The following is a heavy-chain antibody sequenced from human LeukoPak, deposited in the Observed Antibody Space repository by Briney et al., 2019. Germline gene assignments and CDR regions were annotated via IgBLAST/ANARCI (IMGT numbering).Heavy chain of an antibody. V-gene: IGHV3-48*01. J-gene: IGHJ4*02. CDR3: VRDRGWFHFDL. CDR2: ISSSSRTI. D-gene: IGHD3-10*01. CDR1: GFTFSDYS. Sequence: GGSLRLSCAASGFTFSDYSMNWVRQAPGKGLEWLSYISSSSRTIYYADSVRGRFTVSRDNAKDSLFLQLNSLRAEDTAVYYCVRDRGWFHFDLWGQGTLVTVSS.